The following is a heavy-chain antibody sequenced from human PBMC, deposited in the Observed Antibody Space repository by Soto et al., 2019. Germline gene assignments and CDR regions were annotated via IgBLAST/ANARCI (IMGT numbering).Heavy chain of an antibody. V-gene: IGHV1-24*01. CDR2: FDPEDGET. J-gene: IGHJ5*02. D-gene: IGHD6-19*01. CDR3: ATLEGIAVAGHNWFDP. CDR1: GYTLTELS. Sequence: ASVKVSCKVSGYTLTELSMHWLRQSPGKGLEWMGGFDPEDGETIYAQKFQGRVTMTEDTSTDTAYMELSSLRSEDTAVYYCATLEGIAVAGHNWFDPWGQGTLVTVSS.